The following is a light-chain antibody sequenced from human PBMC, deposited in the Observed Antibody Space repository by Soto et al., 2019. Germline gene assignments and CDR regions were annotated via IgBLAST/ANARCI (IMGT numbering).Light chain of an antibody. Sequence: QSVLTQPASVSGSPGQSITISCTGTSSDVGGYNYVSWYQQHPGKAPKLMIYEVSNRPSGVSNRFSGSKSGNTASLTISGLQAEDEADYYCCSYAGETTYVFGTGTKVTVL. CDR3: CSYAGETTYV. CDR2: EVS. V-gene: IGLV2-14*01. CDR1: SSDVGGYNY. J-gene: IGLJ1*01.